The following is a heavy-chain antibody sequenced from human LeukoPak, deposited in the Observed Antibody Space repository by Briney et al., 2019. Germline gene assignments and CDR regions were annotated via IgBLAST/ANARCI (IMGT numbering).Heavy chain of an antibody. V-gene: IGHV3-23*01. CDR3: AKDRSIGTYYTFDH. CDR2: ISASGAMT. J-gene: IGHJ4*02. D-gene: IGHD1-26*01. CDR1: GFTVRDYV. Sequence: GGSLRLSCAASGFTVRDYVMTRVRQAPGKGLEWVSSISASGAMTYYADSVKGRFTVSRDNSKNSLYLQMNSLTAADTAVYYCAKDRSIGTYYTFDHWGQGTLVTVSS.